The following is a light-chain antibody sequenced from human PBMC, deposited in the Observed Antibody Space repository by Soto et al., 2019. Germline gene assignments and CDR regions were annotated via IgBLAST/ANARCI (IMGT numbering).Light chain of an antibody. V-gene: IGKV3-20*01. CDR2: ATS. CDR3: QQYGTSPLTWT. J-gene: IGKJ1*01. CDR1: QMVNSDY. Sequence: EIVLTQSPGTVSFSPGERATLSCRASQMVNSDYFAWYQQQPGQPPRLLIYATSTRAAGIPVRFSGSGSGTDFTLTISRLEPEDSAVYFCQQYGTSPLTWTFGRGTKVDIK.